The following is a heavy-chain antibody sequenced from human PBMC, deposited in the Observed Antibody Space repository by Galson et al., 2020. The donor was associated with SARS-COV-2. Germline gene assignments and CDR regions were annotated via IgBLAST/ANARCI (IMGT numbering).Heavy chain of an antibody. J-gene: IGHJ6*02. CDR3: ARGLVGLGYYYSMDV. CDR2: INHSGST. D-gene: IGHD3-9*01. Sequence: ETSETLSLTCAVYGGSFSGYYWSWIRQPPGKGLEWIGEINHSGSTNYNPSLKSRVTISVDTSKNQFSLKLSSVTAADTAVYYCARGLVGLGYYYSMDVWGQGTTVTVSS. CDR1: GGSFSGYY. V-gene: IGHV4-34*01.